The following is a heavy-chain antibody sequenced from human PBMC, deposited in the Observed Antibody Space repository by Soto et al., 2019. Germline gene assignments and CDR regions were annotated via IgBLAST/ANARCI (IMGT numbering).Heavy chain of an antibody. Sequence: EVQLLESGGGLVQPGGSLRLSCAASGFPFSRCAMNWVRQAPGKGLEWVSTISHSDHSTYYADSVKGRFTVSRDNSENTLYVQMNSLRAEDKAIYYCAKRGGDSGWGDFDSWGQGTLVTVSS. V-gene: IGHV3-23*01. CDR2: ISHSDHST. D-gene: IGHD6-19*01. J-gene: IGHJ4*02. CDR1: GFPFSRCA. CDR3: AKRGGDSGWGDFDS.